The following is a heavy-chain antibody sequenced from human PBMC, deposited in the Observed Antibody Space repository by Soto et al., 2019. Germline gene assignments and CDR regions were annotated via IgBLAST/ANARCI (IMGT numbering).Heavy chain of an antibody. V-gene: IGHV4-30-2*01. Sequence: QLQLRESGSGLVKPSQTLSLTCAVSGGSISSGGYSWSWIRQPPGKGLEWIGYIYHSGSTYYNPSLKSRVTISVDRSKNQFSLKLSSVTAADTAVYYCARGGDQHSLVDVWGQGTTVTVSS. CDR2: IYHSGST. CDR1: GGSISSGGYS. D-gene: IGHD2-21*02. CDR3: ARGGDQHSLVDV. J-gene: IGHJ6*02.